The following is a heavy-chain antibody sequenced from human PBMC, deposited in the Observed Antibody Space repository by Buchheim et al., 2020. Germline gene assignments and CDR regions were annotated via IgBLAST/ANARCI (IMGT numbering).Heavy chain of an antibody. D-gene: IGHD2-2*02. CDR3: ARKISNCSSSSCYIGGFDY. V-gene: IGHV2-5*02. CDR1: GFSLSTSGVG. J-gene: IGHJ4*02. CDR2: IYWDDDK. Sequence: QITLRESGPTLVKPTQTLTLTCTFSGFSLSTSGVGVGWIRQPPGKALEWLAFIYWDDDKRYSPSLKSRLTVTKDTAQNQVVLTMTDMDPVDTGTYYCARKISNCSSSSCYIGGFDYWGQGT.